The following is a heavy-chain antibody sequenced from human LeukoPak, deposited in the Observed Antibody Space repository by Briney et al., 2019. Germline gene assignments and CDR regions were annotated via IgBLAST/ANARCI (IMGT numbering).Heavy chain of an antibody. CDR3: AKEWMATIPERAIDY. CDR2: ISYDGSNK. Sequence: GGSLRLSCAASGFTFSSYGMHWVRQAPGKGLEWVAVISYDGSNKYYADSVKGRFTISRDNSKSTLYLQMNSLRAEDTAVYYCAKEWMATIPERAIDYWGQGTLVTVSS. CDR1: GFTFSSYG. V-gene: IGHV3-30*18. J-gene: IGHJ4*02. D-gene: IGHD5-24*01.